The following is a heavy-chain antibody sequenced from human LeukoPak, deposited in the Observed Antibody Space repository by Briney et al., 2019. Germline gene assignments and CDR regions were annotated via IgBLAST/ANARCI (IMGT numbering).Heavy chain of an antibody. D-gene: IGHD6-19*01. J-gene: IGHJ6*03. CDR1: GGSISSYY. Sequence: PSETLFLTCTVSGGSISSYYWSWIRQPPGKGLEWIGYIYYSGSTNYNPSLKSRVTISVDTSKNQFSLKLSSVTAADTAVYYCARESKLYSSGWYPYYYMDVWGKGTTVTVSS. V-gene: IGHV4-59*01. CDR3: ARESKLYSSGWYPYYYMDV. CDR2: IYYSGST.